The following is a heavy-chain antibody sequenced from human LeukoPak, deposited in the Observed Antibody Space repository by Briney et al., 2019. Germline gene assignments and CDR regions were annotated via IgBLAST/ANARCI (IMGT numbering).Heavy chain of an antibody. Sequence: SSEKVSCKASGYTFTSYGISWVRQAPGQGLEWMGWISAYSGNTNYAQKLQGRVTMTTDTSTSTAYMELRRLRSDDTAVYYCARGAYYDSSGAYYWAQGTLVTVSS. CDR2: ISAYSGNT. CDR1: GYTFTSYG. J-gene: IGHJ4*02. D-gene: IGHD3-22*01. CDR3: ARGAYYDSSGAYY. V-gene: IGHV1-18*01.